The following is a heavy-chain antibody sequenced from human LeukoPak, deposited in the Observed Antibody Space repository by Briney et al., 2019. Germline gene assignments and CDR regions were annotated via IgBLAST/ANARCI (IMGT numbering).Heavy chain of an antibody. D-gene: IGHD3-3*01. CDR2: INPNSGGA. J-gene: IGHJ4*02. CDR1: GYTFTGYY. V-gene: IGHV1-2*02. Sequence: ASVKLSCKASGYTFTGYYMHWVRQAPGQGLEWLGWINPNSGGANYAQKFQGRVTMTRDTSISTAYMELSRLRSDDTAVYYCASNDFWSEGFDYWGQGTLVTVSS. CDR3: ASNDFWSEGFDY.